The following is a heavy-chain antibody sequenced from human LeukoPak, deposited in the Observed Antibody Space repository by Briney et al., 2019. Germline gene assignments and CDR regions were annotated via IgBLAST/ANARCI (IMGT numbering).Heavy chain of an antibody. J-gene: IGHJ3*02. CDR2: TYYSGST. Sequence: PSETLSLTCTVSGGSISSGGYYWSWIRQHPGKGLEWIGYTYYSGSTYYNPSLKSRVTISVDTSKNQFSLKLSSVTAADTAVYYCARDYLSYYDSSGYAFDIWGQGTMVTVSS. D-gene: IGHD3-22*01. CDR3: ARDYLSYYDSSGYAFDI. CDR1: GGSISSGGYY. V-gene: IGHV4-31*03.